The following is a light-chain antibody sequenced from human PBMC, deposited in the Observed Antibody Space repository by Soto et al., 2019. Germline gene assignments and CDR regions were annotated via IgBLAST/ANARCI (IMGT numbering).Light chain of an antibody. J-gene: IGKJ1*01. Sequence: EIVMTQSPAILSVSPGERVTLSCRASQSVSSYLAWHQQKTGQAPRLLIYGASTRATGVLARFSGSGSGTEFTLTISSLQSEDFAVYYCQQHTNWPPWTFGQGTKVEIK. CDR3: QQHTNWPPWT. CDR2: GAS. CDR1: QSVSSY. V-gene: IGKV3D-15*01.